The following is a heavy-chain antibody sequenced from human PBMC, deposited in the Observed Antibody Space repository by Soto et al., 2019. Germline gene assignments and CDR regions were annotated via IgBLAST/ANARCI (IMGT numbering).Heavy chain of an antibody. CDR1: GDAFTNYI. Sequence: QVQLVQSGXEXKKPGSSVKVSCKASGDAFTNYIFDXVRQAPGQGLXWMGGIIPMFGTPKYAQTFQDRVTISADVSTGTAYLELTSLRFDDTAVYYCARGRDQPPVGLYFDSWGEGTRVTVSS. D-gene: IGHD1-26*01. V-gene: IGHV1-69*01. CDR2: IIPMFGTP. CDR3: ARGRDQPPVGLYFDS. J-gene: IGHJ4*02.